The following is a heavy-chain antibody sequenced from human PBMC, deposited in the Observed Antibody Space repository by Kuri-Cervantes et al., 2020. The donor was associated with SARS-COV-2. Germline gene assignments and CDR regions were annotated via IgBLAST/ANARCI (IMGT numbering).Heavy chain of an antibody. CDR3: ARTYSSSSLFYDY. J-gene: IGHJ4*02. D-gene: IGHD6-6*01. Sequence: GSLRLSCAVSDGSISSSNWWSWVRQPPGKGLEWIGEIYHSGSTNYNPSLKSRVTISVDKSKNQFSLKLSSVTAADTAVYYCARTYSSSSLFYDYWGQGTLVTVSS. CDR2: IYHSGST. V-gene: IGHV4-4*02. CDR1: DGSISSSNW.